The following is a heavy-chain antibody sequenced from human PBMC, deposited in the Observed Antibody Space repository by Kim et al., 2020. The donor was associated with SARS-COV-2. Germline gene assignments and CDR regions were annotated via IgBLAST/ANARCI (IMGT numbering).Heavy chain of an antibody. Sequence: SETLSLTCAVSGGSISSSNWWSWVRQPPGKGLEWIGEIYHSGSTNYNPSLKSRVTISVDKSKNQFSLKLSSVTAADTAVYYCARARNYDILTGYRTYSLFDYRGQGALVTVSS. CDR3: ARARNYDILTGYRTYSLFDY. V-gene: IGHV4-4*02. CDR2: IYHSGST. D-gene: IGHD3-9*01. CDR1: GGSISSSNW. J-gene: IGHJ4*02.